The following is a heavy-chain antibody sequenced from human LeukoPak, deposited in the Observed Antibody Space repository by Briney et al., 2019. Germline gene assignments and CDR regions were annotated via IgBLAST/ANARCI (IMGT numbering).Heavy chain of an antibody. J-gene: IGHJ4*02. D-gene: IGHD1-26*01. CDR3: AKGGESYRTGLDY. CDR1: GFTFSSYA. V-gene: IGHV3-23*01. CDR2: ISGSGGRT. Sequence: PGGSLRLSCAASGFTFSSYAMSWVRQAPGKGLEWVSAISGSGGRTYHADSVKGRFTISRDNSKNTLYLQMNSLRAEATAVYYCAKGGESYRTGLDYWGQGTLVTVSS.